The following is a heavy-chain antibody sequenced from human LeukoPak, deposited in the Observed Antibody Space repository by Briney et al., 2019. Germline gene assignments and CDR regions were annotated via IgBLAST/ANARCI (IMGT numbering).Heavy chain of an antibody. CDR1: GYTFTSYG. CDR2: ISAYNGNT. J-gene: IGHJ3*02. Sequence: ASVKVSCKASGYTFTSYGINWVRQAPGQGLEWMGWISAYNGNTNYAQKLQGRVTMTTDTSTSTAYMALRSLRSDDTAVYYCARGHYVQPYDASDIWGQGTMVTVSS. D-gene: IGHD3-10*02. CDR3: ARGHYVQPYDASDI. V-gene: IGHV1-18*01.